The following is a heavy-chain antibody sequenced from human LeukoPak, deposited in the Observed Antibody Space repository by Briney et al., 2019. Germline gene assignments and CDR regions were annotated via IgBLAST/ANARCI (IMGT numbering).Heavy chain of an antibody. V-gene: IGHV3-23*01. D-gene: IGHD2-2*01. CDR1: GFTLSNYA. J-gene: IGHJ4*02. CDR2: ISGSGGST. CDR3: AKGPIVVVPTAMPEGSFDY. Sequence: GGSLRLSCAASGFTLSNYAMNWVRQAPGKGLEGVSAISGSGGSTYYADSVKGRFTISRDTSKNTLYLQMNSLRAEDTAIYYCAKGPIVVVPTAMPEGSFDYWGQGTLVTVSS.